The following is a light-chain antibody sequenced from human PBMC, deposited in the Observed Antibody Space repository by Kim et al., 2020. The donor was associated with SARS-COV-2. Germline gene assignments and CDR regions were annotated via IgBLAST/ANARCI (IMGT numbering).Light chain of an antibody. CDR2: DAS. CDR1: QSVSDY. V-gene: IGKV3-11*01. Sequence: LFAGEKATLTCRASQSVSDYLAWYQQKPGQAPRLLIYDASNRATGIPARFSGSGSGTDFTLTISSLEPEDFAVYYCQQRREWPLTFGQGTRLEIK. CDR3: QQRREWPLT. J-gene: IGKJ5*01.